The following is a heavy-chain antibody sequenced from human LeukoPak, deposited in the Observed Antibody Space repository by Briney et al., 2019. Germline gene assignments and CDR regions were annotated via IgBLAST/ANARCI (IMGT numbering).Heavy chain of an antibody. J-gene: IGHJ6*03. Sequence: PGGALRLSCAASGFTFSSYSRNWVRQAPGRGLEWGSYISNRRDSIYYADSVEGRFTISRDNAKNSLYLQMNSLRAEDTAVYYCAREGRRPPYYYYYMDVWGKGTTVTISS. CDR2: ISNRRDSI. V-gene: IGHV3-48*04. CDR1: GFTFSSYS. CDR3: AREGRRPPYYYYYMDV.